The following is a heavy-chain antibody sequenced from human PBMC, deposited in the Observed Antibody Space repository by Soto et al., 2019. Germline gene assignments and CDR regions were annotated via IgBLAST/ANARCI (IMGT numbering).Heavy chain of an antibody. CDR2: INPNRGVA. Sequence: VELVQSGAEVEKPGAAVRISCKTSGYTFTAYYIHWVRQAPGQGHEWMGWINPNRGVANYAQNLQDRVTMTRDTSISTVYMELTKMRSEDTTIYYCARQGSGSEYPQYFYYGMDVWGQGTTAAASS. CDR1: GYTFTAYY. CDR3: ARQGSGSEYPQYFYYGMDV. V-gene: IGHV1-2*02. J-gene: IGHJ6*02. D-gene: IGHD5-12*01.